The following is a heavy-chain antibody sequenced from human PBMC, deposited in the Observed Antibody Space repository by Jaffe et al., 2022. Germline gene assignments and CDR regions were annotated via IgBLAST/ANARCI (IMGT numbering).Heavy chain of an antibody. J-gene: IGHJ4*02. CDR2: ISSSGRTR. CDR3: VRDQSATDTYGPEPFGF. Sequence: EVQLVESGGGLVQPGGSLRLSCAASGFTLVSYEMNWVRQAPGGGLEWVSYISSSGRTRFYADSVRGRFTISRENANNSLFLQMTSLRAEDTAVYYCVRDQSATDTYGPEPFGFWGPGTQVIVSS. D-gene: IGHD2-8*01. V-gene: IGHV3-48*03. CDR1: GFTLVSYE.